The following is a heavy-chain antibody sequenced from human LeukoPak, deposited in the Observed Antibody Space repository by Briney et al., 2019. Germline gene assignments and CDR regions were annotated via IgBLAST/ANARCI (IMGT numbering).Heavy chain of an antibody. V-gene: IGHV3-7*01. CDR3: AKLLRDVTIYDF. CDR2: INQDQSRK. Sequence: GGSLRLSCAASGFTFRNFWMSWVRQAPGKGLEWVASINQDQSRKFYVDSVRGRFTVSRDNAQNSLFLQLNSLRAEDTGFYYCAKLLRDVTIYDFWGQGALVTVSS. CDR1: GFTFRNFW. D-gene: IGHD4-23*01. J-gene: IGHJ4*01.